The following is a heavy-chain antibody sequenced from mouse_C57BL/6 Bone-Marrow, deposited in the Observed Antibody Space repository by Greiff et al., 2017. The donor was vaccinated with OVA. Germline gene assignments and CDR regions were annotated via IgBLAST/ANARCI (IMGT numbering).Heavy chain of an antibody. CDR3: ARGARHWYFDV. D-gene: IGHD2-12*01. CDR1: GYTFTSYW. V-gene: IGHV1-64*01. Sequence: VKLQQPGAELVKPGASVKLSCKASGYTFTSYWMHWVKQRPGQGLEWIGMIHPNSGSTNYNEKFKSKATLTVDKSSSTAYMQLSSLTSEDSAVYYCARGARHWYFDVWGTGTTVTVSS. J-gene: IGHJ1*03. CDR2: IHPNSGST.